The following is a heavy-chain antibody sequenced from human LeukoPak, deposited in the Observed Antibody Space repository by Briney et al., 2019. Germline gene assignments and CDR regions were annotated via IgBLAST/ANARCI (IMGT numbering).Heavy chain of an antibody. V-gene: IGHV3-NL1*01. D-gene: IGHD4-17*01. CDR1: GFTFRVYA. Sequence: GGSLRLSCAASGFTFRVYAMHWVRQAPGKGLEWVSLIYSGAVSLFYGGATTYYADSVKGRFTISRDNSKNTLYLQMTSLRAEDTAVYYCARGRGTVTMDFWGQGTLVTVSS. J-gene: IGHJ4*02. CDR3: ARGRGTVTMDF. CDR2: IYSGAVSLFYGGATT.